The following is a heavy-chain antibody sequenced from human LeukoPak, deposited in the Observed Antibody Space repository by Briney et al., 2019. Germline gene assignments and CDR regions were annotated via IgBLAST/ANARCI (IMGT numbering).Heavy chain of an antibody. CDR2: ISGSGGTT. CDR1: GFTFSSHA. Sequence: PGGSLRLSCAASGFTFSSHAMSWVRQAPGKGLEWVSVISGSGGTTYYADSVKGRFTISRDNSKNTLYLQMNSLRAEDTAVYYCAKDSSSWLNWFDPWGQGTLVTVSS. D-gene: IGHD6-13*01. CDR3: AKDSSSWLNWFDP. J-gene: IGHJ5*02. V-gene: IGHV3-23*01.